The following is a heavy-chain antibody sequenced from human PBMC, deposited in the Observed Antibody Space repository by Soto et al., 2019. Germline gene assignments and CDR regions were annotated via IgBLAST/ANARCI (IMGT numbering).Heavy chain of an antibody. CDR2: IIPIFGTA. V-gene: IGHV1-69*05. CDR1: GCPFRIYA. J-gene: IGHJ3*02. CDR3: AIELNEDDPLEI. D-gene: IGHD1-1*01. Sequence: SSVKVSCKAAGCPFRIYAISWVRQAPGQGLEWMGGIIPIFGTANYAQKFQGRVTMTRDTSTSTVYMELSSLRSEDTAVHYCAIELNEDDPLEIWGQGTMVTVS.